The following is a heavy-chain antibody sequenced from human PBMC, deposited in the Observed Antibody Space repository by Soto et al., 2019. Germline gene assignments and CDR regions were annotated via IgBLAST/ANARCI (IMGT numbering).Heavy chain of an antibody. CDR1: GCTFTSYG. CDR3: ARDEIYGSGYYYYYYGMDV. V-gene: IGHV1-18*01. J-gene: IGHJ6*02. Sequence: QVRLVQSGAEVKKPGASVKVSCKASGCTFTSYGISWVRQAPGQGLEWMGWISAYNGNTNYAQKLQGRVTMTTDTSTSTAYMELRSLRSDDTAVYYCARDEIYGSGYYYYYYGMDVWGQGTTVTVSS. CDR2: ISAYNGNT. D-gene: IGHD3-10*01.